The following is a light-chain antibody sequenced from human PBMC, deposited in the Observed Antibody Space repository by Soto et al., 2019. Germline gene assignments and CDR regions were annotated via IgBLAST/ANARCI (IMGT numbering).Light chain of an antibody. CDR2: RAS. J-gene: IGKJ5*01. Sequence: QMTQSPSTLSASVGARVTITCRASQNINTWVAWYQQKPGKAPNLLIYRASSLESGVPSRFSGSVSGTDFTLTISSLQPEDFATYYCQQSYSTPPYTFGQGTRLEIK. CDR3: QQSYSTPPYT. V-gene: IGKV1-39*01. CDR1: QNINTW.